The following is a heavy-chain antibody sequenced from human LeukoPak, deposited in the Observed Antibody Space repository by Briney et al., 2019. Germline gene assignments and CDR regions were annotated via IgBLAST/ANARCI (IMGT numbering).Heavy chain of an antibody. Sequence: GSLRLSCAASGFTFSSYSMNWVRQAPGKGLEWVSYISSSSSTIYYADSVKGRFTISRDNAKNSLYLQMNSLRAEGTAVYYCARDGRDFWRTYYYCYIDVWGKGTPSPSP. V-gene: IGHV3-48*01. D-gene: IGHD3-3*01. J-gene: IGHJ6*03. CDR1: GFTFSSYS. CDR2: ISSSSSTI. CDR3: ARDGRDFWRTYYYCYIDV.